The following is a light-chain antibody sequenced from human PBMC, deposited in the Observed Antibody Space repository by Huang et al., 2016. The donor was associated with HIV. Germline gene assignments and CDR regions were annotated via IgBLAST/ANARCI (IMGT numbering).Light chain of an antibody. Sequence: AIQMTQSPSSLSASVGDRVTITCRASQGIGDDLGWYQQKPGKAPKLLIYAASSLQNWVPSRFSCSGSGTDFTLTISSLQPEDSATYYCLQDYSYPYTFGQGTKLEIK. CDR2: AAS. CDR1: QGIGDD. J-gene: IGKJ2*01. CDR3: LQDYSYPYT. V-gene: IGKV1-6*01.